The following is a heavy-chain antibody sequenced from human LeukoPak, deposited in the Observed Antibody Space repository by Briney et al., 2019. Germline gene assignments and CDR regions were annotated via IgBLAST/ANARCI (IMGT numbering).Heavy chain of an antibody. CDR2: ISGSGGST. Sequence: SGGSLRLSCAASGFTFSCYAMSWVRQAPGKGLEWVSAISGSGGSTYYADSVKGRFTISRDNSKNTLYLQMNSLRAEDTAVYYCAKDYDFWSGYRYYFDYWGQGTLVTVSS. CDR3: AKDYDFWSGYRYYFDY. CDR1: GFTFSCYA. D-gene: IGHD3-3*01. J-gene: IGHJ4*02. V-gene: IGHV3-23*01.